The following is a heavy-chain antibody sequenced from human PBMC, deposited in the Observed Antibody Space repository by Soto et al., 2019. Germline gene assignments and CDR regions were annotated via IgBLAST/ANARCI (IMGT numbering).Heavy chain of an antibody. J-gene: IGHJ4*01. CDR3: ARDSGYGSGASVNHYLDF. V-gene: IGHV4-30-4*01. CDR2: IYYSGST. Sequence: PSETLSLTCTVSGGSISSGDYYWSWIRQPPGKGLEWIGYIYYSGSTYYNPSLKSRVTISVDTSKNQFSLKLSSVTAEDTAVYYCARDSGYGSGASVNHYLDFWGRGTLVTVSS. D-gene: IGHD3-10*01. CDR1: GGSISSGDYY.